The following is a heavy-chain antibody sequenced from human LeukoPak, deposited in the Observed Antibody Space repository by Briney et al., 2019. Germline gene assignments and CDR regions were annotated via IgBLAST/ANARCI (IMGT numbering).Heavy chain of an antibody. D-gene: IGHD5-24*01. Sequence: SETLSLTCTVSGGSISSYDWSWIRQPPGKGLEWIGYIYYSGSTNYNPSLKSRVTILVDTSKNQFSLKLSSVTAADTAVYYCARDPGYGYNTYFDYWGQGTLVTVPS. CDR2: IYYSGST. CDR1: GGSISSYD. V-gene: IGHV4-59*01. J-gene: IGHJ4*02. CDR3: ARDPGYGYNTYFDY.